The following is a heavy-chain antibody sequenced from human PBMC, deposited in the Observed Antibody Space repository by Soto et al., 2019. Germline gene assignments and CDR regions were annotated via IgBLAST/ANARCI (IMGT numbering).Heavy chain of an antibody. Sequence: GGSLRLSCAASGFTVSSNYMSWVRQAPGKGLEWVSVIYSGGSTYYADSVKARFTISRDNSKNTLYLQMNSLRAEDTAVYYCARESAADDAFDIWGQGTMVTVSS. CDR3: ARESAADDAFDI. D-gene: IGHD6-25*01. J-gene: IGHJ3*02. V-gene: IGHV3-66*01. CDR1: GFTVSSNY. CDR2: IYSGGST.